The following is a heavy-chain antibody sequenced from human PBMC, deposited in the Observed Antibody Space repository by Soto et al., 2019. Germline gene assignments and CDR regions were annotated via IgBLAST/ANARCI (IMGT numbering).Heavy chain of an antibody. J-gene: IGHJ4*02. CDR2: IIPILGIA. CDR1: GGTFSSYT. V-gene: IGHV1-69*02. Sequence: QVQLVQSGAEVKKPGSSVKVSCKASGGTFSSYTISWVRQAPGQGLEWMGRIIPILGIANYAQKFQGRVTITEDKATSTAYMELSSLRSEDTAVYYCARAEGYNDGTFDYWGQGTLVTVSS. CDR3: ARAEGYNDGTFDY. D-gene: IGHD1-1*01.